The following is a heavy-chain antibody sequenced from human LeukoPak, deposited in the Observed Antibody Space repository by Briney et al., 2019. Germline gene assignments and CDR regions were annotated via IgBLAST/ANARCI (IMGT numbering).Heavy chain of an antibody. CDR2: ISGSGGST. V-gene: IGHV3-23*01. Sequence: GGSLRLSCAASGFTFSSYAMSWVRQAPGKGLEWVSAISGSGGSTYYADSVKGRFTISRDNSKNTLYLQMNSLRAEDTAVYYCAKGYDILTGYSIKRGDDAFDIWGQGTMVTVSS. D-gene: IGHD3-9*01. J-gene: IGHJ3*02. CDR3: AKGYDILTGYSIKRGDDAFDI. CDR1: GFTFSSYA.